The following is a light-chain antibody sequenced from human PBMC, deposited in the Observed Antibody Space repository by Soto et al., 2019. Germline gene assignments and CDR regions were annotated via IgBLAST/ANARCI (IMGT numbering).Light chain of an antibody. V-gene: IGKV2-30*01. CDR3: MQGTHWPLT. CDR1: QSLVNMNGDPS. CDR2: KVS. Sequence: EVGLPQSPLSLPVPLEQPPSISGKLSQSLVNMNGDPSLGWFQQRPGQSPRRLIYKVSSRDSGVPDRFSGSGSGTDFTLKISRVEAEDVGVYYCMQGTHWPLTFGGGTKVEIK. J-gene: IGKJ4*01.